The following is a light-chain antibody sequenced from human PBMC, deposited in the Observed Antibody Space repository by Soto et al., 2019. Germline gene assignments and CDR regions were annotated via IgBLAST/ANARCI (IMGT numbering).Light chain of an antibody. J-gene: IGKJ4*01. Sequence: EIVMTQSPATLSVSPGERATLSCRASQSLSTNLAWYQQRPGQAPRLLIFGASTRATGIPARFSGGGSGTEFTLTISSLQSGDSAVYHCQQYNKWPLTFGGGTKVEIK. CDR2: GAS. V-gene: IGKV3-15*01. CDR3: QQYNKWPLT. CDR1: QSLSTN.